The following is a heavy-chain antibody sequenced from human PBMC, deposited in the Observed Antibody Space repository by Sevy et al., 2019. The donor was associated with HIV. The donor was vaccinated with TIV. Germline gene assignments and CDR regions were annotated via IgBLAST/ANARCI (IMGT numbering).Heavy chain of an antibody. CDR1: GFTFSSYS. Sequence: GGSLRLSCAASGFTFSSYSMNWVRQAPGKGLEWVSSISSSSSTIYYADSVKGRFTISRDNAKNSLYLQMNSLRDEDTAVYYCTRANLGYCSGGSCSTFGYWGQGTLVTVSS. CDR2: ISSSSSTI. V-gene: IGHV3-48*02. D-gene: IGHD2-15*01. CDR3: TRANLGYCSGGSCSTFGY. J-gene: IGHJ4*02.